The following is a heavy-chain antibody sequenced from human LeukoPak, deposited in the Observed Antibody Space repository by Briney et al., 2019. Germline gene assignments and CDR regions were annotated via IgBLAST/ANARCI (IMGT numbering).Heavy chain of an antibody. Sequence: ASVKVSCKASGYTFTSFYMHWVRQAPGQGLEWMGIINPSGGSTSYAQKFQGRVTMTRDTSTSTVYMELSSLRSEDTAVYYRARGAPLAVAGPDAFDIWGQGTMVTVSS. CDR1: GYTFTSFY. CDR2: INPSGGST. CDR3: ARGAPLAVAGPDAFDI. V-gene: IGHV1-46*01. J-gene: IGHJ3*02. D-gene: IGHD6-19*01.